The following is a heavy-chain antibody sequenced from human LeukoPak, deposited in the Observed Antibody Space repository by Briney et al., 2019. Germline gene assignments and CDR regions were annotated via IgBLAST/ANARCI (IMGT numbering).Heavy chain of an antibody. CDR1: GFPFSTYS. Sequence: GGSLRLSCSASGFPFSTYSMNWVRQAPGKGLEWVSAISGSGGSTYYADSVKGRFTISRDNSKNTLYLQMNSLRAEDTAVYYCAKDRWATVTTLGFDHWGQGTLVTVSS. CDR2: ISGSGGST. CDR3: AKDRWATVTTLGFDH. J-gene: IGHJ4*02. V-gene: IGHV3-23*01. D-gene: IGHD4-17*01.